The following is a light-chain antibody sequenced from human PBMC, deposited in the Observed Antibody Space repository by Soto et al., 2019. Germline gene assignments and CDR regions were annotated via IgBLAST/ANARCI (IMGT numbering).Light chain of an antibody. CDR1: QSIGSW. CDR2: KAS. V-gene: IGKV1-5*03. CDR3: QQYGSYSPWT. Sequence: DIQMTQSPSTLSASVGDRVTITCRASQSIGSWLAWYQQKPGKAPKLLIYKASSLESGVPSRFSGSGSGTEFPLTISRLQPDDFASYYCQQYGSYSPWTFGQGTKVEIK. J-gene: IGKJ1*01.